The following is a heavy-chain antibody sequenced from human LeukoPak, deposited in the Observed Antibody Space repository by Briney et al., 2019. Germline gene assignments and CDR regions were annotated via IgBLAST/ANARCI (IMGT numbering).Heavy chain of an antibody. CDR1: GDTFTTDY. J-gene: IGHJ4*02. D-gene: IGHD3-3*01. Sequence: SVKVSCKASGDTFTTDYIHWVRQAPGQGLEWMGGIIPIFGTANYAQKFQGRVTITADESTSTAYMELSSLRSEDTAVYYCARESITIFGVVIRYFDYWGQGTLVTVSS. CDR2: IIPIFGTA. CDR3: ARESITIFGVVIRYFDY. V-gene: IGHV1-69*13.